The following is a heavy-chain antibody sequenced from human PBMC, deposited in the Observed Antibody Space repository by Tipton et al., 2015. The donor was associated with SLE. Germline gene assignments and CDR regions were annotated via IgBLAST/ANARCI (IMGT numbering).Heavy chain of an antibody. V-gene: IGHV3-30*04. D-gene: IGHD7-27*01. CDR2: ISIDGSKT. J-gene: IGHJ4*02. Sequence: SLRLSCVTSGFVFSSYQMHWVRRAPGKGLEWVALISIDGSKTYYADSVKGRFTVSRDNSKNTLYLQMDSLRAEDTAVYYCPRDFTWGSGYGGRGTLVTVSS. CDR3: PRDFTWGSGY. CDR1: GFVFSSYQ.